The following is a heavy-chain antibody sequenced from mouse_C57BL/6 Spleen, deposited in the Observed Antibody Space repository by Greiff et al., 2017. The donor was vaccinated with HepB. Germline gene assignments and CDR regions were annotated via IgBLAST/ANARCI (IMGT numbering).Heavy chain of an antibody. CDR1: GYTFTSYW. CDR2: IYPFDSYT. V-gene: IGHV1-50*01. D-gene: IGHD2-5*01. Sequence: VQLQQSGAELVKPGASVKLSCKASGYTFTSYWMQWVKQRPGQGLEWIGEIYPFDSYTNYNQKFKGKATLTVDTSSSTAYLQLSSLTSEDSAVYYCARKDSNYVYYDMDYWGQGTSVTVAS. CDR3: ARKDSNYVYYDMDY. J-gene: IGHJ4*01.